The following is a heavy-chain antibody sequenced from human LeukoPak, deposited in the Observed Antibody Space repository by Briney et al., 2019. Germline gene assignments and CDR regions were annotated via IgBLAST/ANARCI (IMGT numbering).Heavy chain of an antibody. CDR3: AREGVVGAYGHFDY. CDR2: INHSGST. CDR1: GGSFSGYY. D-gene: IGHD2-15*01. J-gene: IGHJ4*02. V-gene: IGHV4-34*01. Sequence: SETLSLTCAVYGGSFSGYYWSWIRQPPGKGLEWIGEINHSGSTNYNPSLKSRVTISVDTSKDQFSLKLSSVTAADTAVYYCAREGVVGAYGHFDYWGQGTLVTVSS.